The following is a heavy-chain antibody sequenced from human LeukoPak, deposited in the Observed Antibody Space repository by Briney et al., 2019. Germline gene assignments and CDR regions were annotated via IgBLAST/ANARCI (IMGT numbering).Heavy chain of an antibody. CDR2: IIPILGIA. CDR3: ARMQGATGTTYWFVL. J-gene: IGHJ5*02. D-gene: IGHD1-7*01. V-gene: IGHV1-69*04. CDR1: GGTFSSYA. Sequence: SVKVSCKASGGTFSSYAISWVRQAPGQGLEWMGRIIPILGIANYAQKFQGRVTITADKSTSTAYMELSSLRSEDTAVYYCARMQGATGTTYWFVLWGQRTRVTVLS.